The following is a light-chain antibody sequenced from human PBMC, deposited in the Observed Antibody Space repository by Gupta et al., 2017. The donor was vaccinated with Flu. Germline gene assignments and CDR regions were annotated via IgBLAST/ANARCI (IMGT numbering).Light chain of an antibody. J-gene: IGLJ3*02. CDR1: SSDIGSTV. Sequence: QSVLTQPPSASGTPGQRVTISCSGSSSDIGSTVVNWFQQFPGMAPKVVIYSNNQRPSGVPDRFSGSKSGTSASLAISGLQSEDEADYYCAAWDDSLNGWVFGGGTKLTVL. CDR3: AAWDDSLNGWV. V-gene: IGLV1-44*01. CDR2: SNN.